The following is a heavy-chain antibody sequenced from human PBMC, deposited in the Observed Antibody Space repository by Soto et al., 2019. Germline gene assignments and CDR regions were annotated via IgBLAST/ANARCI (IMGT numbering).Heavy chain of an antibody. J-gene: IGHJ6*02. CDR1: GGSISSYY. V-gene: IGHV4-59*01. D-gene: IGHD6-19*01. CDR2: IYYSGST. CDR3: AREAGLRKRVDYYYGIDV. Sequence: ASETLSLTCTVSGGSISSYYWSWIRQPPGKGLEWIGYIYYSGSTNYNPSLKSRVTISVDTSKNQFSLKLSSVTAADTAVYYCAREAGLRKRVDYYYGIDVWGQGTTVTVYS.